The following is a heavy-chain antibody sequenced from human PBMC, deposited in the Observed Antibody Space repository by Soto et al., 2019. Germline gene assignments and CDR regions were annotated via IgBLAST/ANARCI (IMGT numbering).Heavy chain of an antibody. CDR3: ARGNAFRGVCHDAFDI. CDR2: ISSSSRYT. Sequence: QVQLVESGGGLVKPGGSLRLSCAASGFTFSDYYMSWIRQAPGKGLEWVSYISSSSRYTNYADSVKGRFTISRDNAKNSLYMQTISLRAEDTAVYYCARGNAFRGVCHDAFDIWGQGTMVTVSS. V-gene: IGHV3-11*05. J-gene: IGHJ3*02. D-gene: IGHD3-10*01. CDR1: GFTFSDYY.